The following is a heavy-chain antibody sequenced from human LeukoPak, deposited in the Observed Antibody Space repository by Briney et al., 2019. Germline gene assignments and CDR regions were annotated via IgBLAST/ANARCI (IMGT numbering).Heavy chain of an antibody. CDR3: ARQRDSGDDIYSRFFDY. V-gene: IGHV5-51*01. J-gene: IGHJ4*02. Sequence: GESLKISCKASGYSFPSFWIAWVRQLPGKGLEWIGRVYPGDSDTTYSPSFQGQVTISADRSINTAYLQWSSLKAADTAMYYCARQRDSGDDIYSRFFDYWGQGSLVTVSS. D-gene: IGHD4-17*01. CDR2: VYPGDSDT. CDR1: GYSFPSFW.